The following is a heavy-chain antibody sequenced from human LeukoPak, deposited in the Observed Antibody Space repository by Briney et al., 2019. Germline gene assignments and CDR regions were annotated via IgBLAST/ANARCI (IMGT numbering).Heavy chain of an antibody. J-gene: IGHJ4*02. Sequence: QPGGSLILSCAASGFTFSSYEMNWVRQAPGKGLEWVSYISSSGNSIFYADSVKGRFTISRDNAKNSLYLQMNSLRAEDTAVYYCARALPSSYYYFDYWGQGTLVTVSS. D-gene: IGHD6-13*01. CDR3: ARALPSSYYYFDY. CDR2: ISSSGNSI. V-gene: IGHV3-48*03. CDR1: GFTFSSYE.